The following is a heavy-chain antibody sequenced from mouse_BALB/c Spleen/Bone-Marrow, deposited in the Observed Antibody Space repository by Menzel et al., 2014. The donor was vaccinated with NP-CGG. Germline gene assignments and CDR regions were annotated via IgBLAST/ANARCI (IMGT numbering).Heavy chain of an antibody. CDR3: TRDRGDY. J-gene: IGHJ4*01. V-gene: IGHV5-9-4*01. Sequence: EVMLVESGGGLVKPGVSLKLSCAASGFIFSYYAMSWVRQSPEKRLEWVAEISSGGSYTYYPDTVTGRFTISRDNAKNTLYLEMSSLRSEDTAMYYCTRDRGDYWGQGTSVTVSS. CDR2: ISSGGSYT. D-gene: IGHD3-1*01. CDR1: GFIFSYYA.